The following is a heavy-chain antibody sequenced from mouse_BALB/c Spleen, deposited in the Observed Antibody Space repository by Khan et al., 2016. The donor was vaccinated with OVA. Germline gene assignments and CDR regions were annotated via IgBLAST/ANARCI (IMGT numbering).Heavy chain of an antibody. CDR3: ARPPITAVVATSYWFFDV. D-gene: IGHD1-1*01. CDR2: ISSGGSYT. Sequence: EVQLVESGGGLVQPGGSLKLSCAASGFTFSSYAMSWVRQTPEKRLEWVATISSGGSYTYYPDSVKGRFTISRDNAKNTLYLQMRRLRSEDTAMYYCARPPITAVVATSYWFFDVWGAGTTVTVSS. J-gene: IGHJ1*01. V-gene: IGHV5-9-3*01. CDR1: GFTFSSYA.